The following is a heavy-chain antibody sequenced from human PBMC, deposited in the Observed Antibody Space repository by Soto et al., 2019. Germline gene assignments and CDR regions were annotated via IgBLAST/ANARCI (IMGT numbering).Heavy chain of an antibody. Sequence: HEHLVQSGAEVKRPGASLKVSCKASGYSFTGYYIHWVRQAPGQGLEWMGWINPDSGATNYAQNFQGRVTLTSDTSISTASMDLTSLTSDDTAVYYCARGDYGTGGYPFPYFDYWGQGTLGIVSP. CDR1: GYSFTGYY. D-gene: IGHD2-8*02. CDR3: ARGDYGTGGYPFPYFDY. CDR2: INPDSGAT. V-gene: IGHV1-2*02. J-gene: IGHJ4*02.